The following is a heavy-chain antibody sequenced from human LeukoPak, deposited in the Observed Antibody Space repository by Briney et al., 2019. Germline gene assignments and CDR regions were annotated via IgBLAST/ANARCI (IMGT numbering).Heavy chain of an antibody. J-gene: IGHJ4*02. Sequence: GASVKVSCKTSGYTFTRNDINWVRQATGQGLEWMGWMNPNSGNSGYAQKFQGRVTITRDNSISTAYMELNSLTSEDTAVYYCGAGFLGSGSSFDYWGQGTLVTVSS. CDR3: GAGFLGSGSSFDY. V-gene: IGHV1-8*03. D-gene: IGHD3-10*01. CDR1: GYTFTRND. CDR2: MNPNSGNS.